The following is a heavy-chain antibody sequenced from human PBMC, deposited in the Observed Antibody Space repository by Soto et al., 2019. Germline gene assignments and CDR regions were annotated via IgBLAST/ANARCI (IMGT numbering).Heavy chain of an antibody. J-gene: IGHJ4*02. CDR3: ARRGDGSGSLDY. CDR1: AGSISTNSW. D-gene: IGHD3-10*01. Sequence: QVQLQESGPGLVKPSGTLSLTCTVSAGSISTNSWWNWVRQPPGKGLEWIGEIYHSGSANYNPSLMIPFTISVDKSKNQFSLQISSVTAADTAVYYCARRGDGSGSLDYWGRGTLVTVSS. V-gene: IGHV4-4*02. CDR2: IYHSGSA.